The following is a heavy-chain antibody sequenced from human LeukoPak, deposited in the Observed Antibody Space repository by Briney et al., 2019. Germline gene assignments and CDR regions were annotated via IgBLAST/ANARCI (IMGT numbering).Heavy chain of an antibody. V-gene: IGHV3-11*01. J-gene: IGHJ4*02. CDR3: AREKREMATIQVCDS. Sequence: GGSLRLSCAAAGFNFSDYYMSWIRQAPGKGLQWLLRISSSGNTIYHADSVKGRFTISRDNAKNSLFLQMNGLRAEDTAVYYCAREKREMATIQVCDSWGQGTLVTVSS. CDR2: ISSSGNTI. D-gene: IGHD5-24*01. CDR1: GFNFSDYY.